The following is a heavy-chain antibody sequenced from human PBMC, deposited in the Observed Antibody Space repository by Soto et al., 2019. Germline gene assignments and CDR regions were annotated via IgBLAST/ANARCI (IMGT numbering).Heavy chain of an antibody. J-gene: IGHJ3*01. CDR1: GYSFITYY. D-gene: IGHD2-15*01. Sequence: QVQLVQSGAEVKKPGASVKVSCKASGYSFITYYLHWVRQAPGQGLEWMAIINPSGGSTTYAQNFQGRVTLPRDTSTSTVYLELCSLKSDDTAVYYCATYCIGSTCPGPWNWGQGTLVTVSS. CDR3: ATYCIGSTCPGPWN. V-gene: IGHV1-46*03. CDR2: INPSGGST.